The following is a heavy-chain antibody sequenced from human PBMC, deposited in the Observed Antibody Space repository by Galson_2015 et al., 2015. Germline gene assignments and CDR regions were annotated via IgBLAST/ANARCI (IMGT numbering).Heavy chain of an antibody. CDR1: GLTFDDYV. J-gene: IGHJ4*02. V-gene: IGHV3-9*01. D-gene: IGHD3-10*01. Sequence: SLRLSCAASGLTFDDYVMNWVRQAPGKGLEWVSGISWNSGSRDYADSVKGRFTISRDNAKNSLYLQMNSLRAEDTALYYCTRSPGYYFDYWGQGTLVTVSS. CDR2: ISWNSGSR. CDR3: TRSPGYYFDY.